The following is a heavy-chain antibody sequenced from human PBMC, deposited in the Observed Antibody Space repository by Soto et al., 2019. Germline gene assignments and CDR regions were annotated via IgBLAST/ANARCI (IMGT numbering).Heavy chain of an antibody. CDR3: AKPNLYCSTTSCFDY. D-gene: IGHD2-2*01. V-gene: IGHV3-23*01. CDR2: ISGSGTRT. CDR1: GGSISSGDYY. Sequence: VQLQESGPGLVKPSQTLSLTCTVSGGSISSGDYYWSWIRQPPGKGLEWVSAISGSGTRTYYADSVKGRFTISRDNSKNTLYLQLNSLRAEDTAVYYCAKPNLYCSTTSCFDYWGQGTRVTVSS. J-gene: IGHJ4*02.